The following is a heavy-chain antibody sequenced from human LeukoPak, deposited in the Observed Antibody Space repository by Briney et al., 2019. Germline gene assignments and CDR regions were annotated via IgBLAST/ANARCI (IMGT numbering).Heavy chain of an antibody. CDR2: TSSSSSYI. J-gene: IGHJ4*02. CDR1: GFTFSSYS. Sequence: GGSLRLSCAASGFTFSSYSMNWVRQAPGKGLEWVSTTSSSSSYIYYADSVKGRFTISRDNAKNSLYLQMNSLRAEDTAVYYCARESRFGDLNYWGQGTLVTVSS. D-gene: IGHD4-17*01. CDR3: ARESRFGDLNY. V-gene: IGHV3-21*01.